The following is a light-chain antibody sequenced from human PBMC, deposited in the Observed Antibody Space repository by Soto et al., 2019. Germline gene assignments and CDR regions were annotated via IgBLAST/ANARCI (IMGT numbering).Light chain of an antibody. V-gene: IGKV2-30*01. CDR1: QSLVYSDGNTY. CDR3: MQCTHWPFT. Sequence: DVVMTQSPLSLPVTLGQPASISCRSSQSLVYSDGNTYLNWFQQRPGQSPRRLIYKVSNRDSGVPDRLSGSGSGTDFTLKISRVEAEDVGVYYCMQCTHWPFTFGPGTKVDIK. J-gene: IGKJ3*01. CDR2: KVS.